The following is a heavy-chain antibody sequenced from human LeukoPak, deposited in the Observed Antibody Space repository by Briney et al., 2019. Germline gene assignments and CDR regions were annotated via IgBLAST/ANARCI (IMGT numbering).Heavy chain of an antibody. V-gene: IGHV1-69*13. CDR2: IIPIFGTA. J-gene: IGHJ5*02. D-gene: IGHD3-22*01. CDR3: ARCAPSGSNWFDP. Sequence: SVKVSCKASGGTFSSYAISWVRQAPGQGLEWMGGIIPIFGTANYAQKFQGRVTITADESTSTAYMELSSLRSEDTAVYYCARCAPSGSNWFDPWGQGILVTVSS. CDR1: GGTFSSYA.